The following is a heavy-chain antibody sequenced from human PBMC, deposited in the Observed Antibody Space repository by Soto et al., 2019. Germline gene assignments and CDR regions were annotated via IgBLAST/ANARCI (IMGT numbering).Heavy chain of an antibody. V-gene: IGHV1-69*13. J-gene: IGHJ4*02. Sequence: SVKVSCKASGGTFSSYAISWVRQAPGQGLEWMGGIIPIFGTANYAQKFQGRVTITADESTSTAYMELSSLRSEDTAVYYCARDLSYDSSGYYYPVFLVYWGQGTLVTVSS. CDR3: ARDLSYDSSGYYYPVFLVY. CDR2: IIPIFGTA. CDR1: GGTFSSYA. D-gene: IGHD3-22*01.